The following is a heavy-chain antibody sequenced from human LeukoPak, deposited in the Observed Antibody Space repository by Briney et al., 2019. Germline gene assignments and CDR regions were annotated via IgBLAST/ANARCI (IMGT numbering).Heavy chain of an antibody. D-gene: IGHD3-9*01. V-gene: IGHV4-39*07. CDR3: ARDRVMYDILTGYSRLFDY. CDR1: GGSTSRSRDY. J-gene: IGHJ4*02. Sequence: SETLSLTCTVSGGSTSRSRDYWGWIRQPPGKGLEWIGSIYYSGSTYYNPSLKSRVTISGDTSKNRFSLKLSSVTAADTAVYYCARDRVMYDILTGYSRLFDYWGQGTLVTVSS. CDR2: IYYSGST.